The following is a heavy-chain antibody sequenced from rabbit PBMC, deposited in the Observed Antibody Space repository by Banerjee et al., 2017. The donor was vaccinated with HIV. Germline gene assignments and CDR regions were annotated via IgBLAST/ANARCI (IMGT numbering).Heavy chain of an antibody. CDR1: GFDFSRYF. CDR2: IYVAKGST. J-gene: IGHJ4*01. D-gene: IGHD4-1*01. Sequence: QLKETGGGLVQPGGSLTLSCKASGFDFSRYFLSWVRQAPGKGLEWIGIIYVAKGSTDYASWVNGRFTISSHNAQNTVDLQMNSLTAADTATYFCVRDSHGWGADLRGPGTLVTVS. V-gene: IGHV1S7*01. CDR3: VRDSHGWGADL.